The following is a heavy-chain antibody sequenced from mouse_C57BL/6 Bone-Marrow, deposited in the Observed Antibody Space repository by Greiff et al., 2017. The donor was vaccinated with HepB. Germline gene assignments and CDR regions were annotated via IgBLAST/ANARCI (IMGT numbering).Heavy chain of an antibody. CDR3: TTNYGSSYVGKYYAMDY. D-gene: IGHD1-1*01. J-gene: IGHJ4*01. CDR2: IYPENGDT. CDR1: GFNIKDDY. Sequence: VQLQQSGAELVRPGASVKLSCTASGFNIKDDYMHWVKQRPEQGLEWIGWIYPENGDTEYASKFQGKATITADTSSNTAYLQLSSLTSEDTAVYYCTTNYGSSYVGKYYAMDYWGQGTSVTVSS. V-gene: IGHV14-4*01.